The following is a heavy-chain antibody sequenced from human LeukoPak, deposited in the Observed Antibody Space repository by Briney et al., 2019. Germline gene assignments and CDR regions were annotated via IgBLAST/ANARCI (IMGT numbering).Heavy chain of an antibody. CDR3: AKSGDISGYTTLGGIGY. V-gene: IGHV3-23*01. D-gene: IGHD3-22*01. Sequence: GGSLRLSCAASGFTFTSYAMSWVRQAPGKGLEWVSTISGSGGSTYYADSVKGRFTISRDNSKNTLYLQMNSLGAEDTAVYYCAKSGDISGYTTLGGIGYWGQGTLVTVSS. J-gene: IGHJ4*02. CDR2: ISGSGGST. CDR1: GFTFTSYA.